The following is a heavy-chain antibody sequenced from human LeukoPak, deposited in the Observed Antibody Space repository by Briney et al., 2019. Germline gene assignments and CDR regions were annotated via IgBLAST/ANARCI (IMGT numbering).Heavy chain of an antibody. J-gene: IGHJ3*02. CDR3: ARARVWDFWSGYNPSGPAFDI. V-gene: IGHV4-34*01. D-gene: IGHD3-3*01. Sequence: SETLSLTCAVYVESFSGYYGSWIRQPPGKGLDWIGEIKYSGSTNYNPSLKSRVTISVDTSKNQFSLTLSSVTAADAAVYYCARARVWDFWSGYNPSGPAFDIWGKGTMVTVSS. CDR2: IKYSGST. CDR1: VESFSGYY.